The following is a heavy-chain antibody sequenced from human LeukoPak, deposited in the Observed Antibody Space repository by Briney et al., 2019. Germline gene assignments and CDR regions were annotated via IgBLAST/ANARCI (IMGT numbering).Heavy chain of an antibody. CDR2: INPNSGGT. D-gene: IGHD5-12*01. J-gene: IGHJ6*02. V-gene: IGHV1-2*02. CDR3: AREPLTPTSGYGWIVYPGSYYYGMDV. CDR1: GYTFTGYY. Sequence: ASVKVSCKASGYTFTGYYTHWVRQAPGQGLEWMGWINPNSGGTNYAQKFQGRVTMTRDTSISTAYMELSRLRSDDTAVYYCAREPLTPTSGYGWIVYPGSYYYGMDVWGQGTTVTVSS.